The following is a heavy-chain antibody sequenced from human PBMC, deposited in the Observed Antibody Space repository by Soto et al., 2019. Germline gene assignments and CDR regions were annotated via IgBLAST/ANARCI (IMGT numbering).Heavy chain of an antibody. D-gene: IGHD3-22*01. J-gene: IGHJ4*02. Sequence: QVQLQESGPGLVKPTGTLSLTCAVSGGSISSSNWWSWVRQPPGKGLEWIGEIYHSGSTNYNPSLKSRVTISVDKSKNQFSLKLSSVTAADTAVYYCASLIHYDSRGRGYYFDYWGQGTLVTVSS. CDR1: GGSISSSNW. CDR3: ASLIHYDSRGRGYYFDY. CDR2: IYHSGST. V-gene: IGHV4-4*02.